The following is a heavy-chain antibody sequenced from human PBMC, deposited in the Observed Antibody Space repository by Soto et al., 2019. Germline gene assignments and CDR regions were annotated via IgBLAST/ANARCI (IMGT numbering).Heavy chain of an antibody. D-gene: IGHD3-16*02. Sequence: EVQLVESGGGLVQPGGSLRLSCAASGFTVSSFYMTWVSQAPGKGLQWVAVISSGGSTYYADSVKGRFTISTANSKNTLYFEMNRLRAEGTAVYYCARDTFGGAYEFSHGGQGTLVPVCS. CDR1: GFTVSSFY. CDR3: ARDTFGGAYEFSH. J-gene: IGHJ4*02. CDR2: ISSGGST. V-gene: IGHV3-66*01.